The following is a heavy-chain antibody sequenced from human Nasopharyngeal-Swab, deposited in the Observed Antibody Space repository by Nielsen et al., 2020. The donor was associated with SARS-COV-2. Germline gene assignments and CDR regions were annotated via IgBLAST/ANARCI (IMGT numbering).Heavy chain of an antibody. Sequence: GRSLRLSCAASGFTFSNAWMSWVRQAPGKGLEWVGRIKSKTDGGTTDYAAPVKGRFTISRDDSKNTLYLQMNSLKTEDTAVYYCTLDIVVVPAAQTDYWGQGTLVTVSS. CDR3: TLDIVVVPAAQTDY. CDR2: IKSKTDGGTT. V-gene: IGHV3-15*01. CDR1: GFTFSNAW. J-gene: IGHJ4*02. D-gene: IGHD2-2*03.